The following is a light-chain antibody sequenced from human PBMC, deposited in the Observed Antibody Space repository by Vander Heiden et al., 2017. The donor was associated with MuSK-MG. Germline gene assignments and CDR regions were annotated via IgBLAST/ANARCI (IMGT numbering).Light chain of an antibody. V-gene: IGKV1-39*01. CDR1: QSISSY. CDR2: AAF. Sequence: DIHMTQSPSSLSASVGDRVTITCRASQSISSYLNWYQQTPGKVPQLLIYAAFSLQSGVPSRFSGSGSGTDFTLTIRSLQPEDFATYYCQQSDSVPLTFGGGTKVEIK. J-gene: IGKJ4*01. CDR3: QQSDSVPLT.